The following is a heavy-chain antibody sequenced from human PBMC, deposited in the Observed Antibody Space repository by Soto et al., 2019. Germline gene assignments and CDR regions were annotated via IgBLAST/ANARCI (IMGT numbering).Heavy chain of an antibody. V-gene: IGHV3-33*01. J-gene: IGHJ6*02. CDR1: GFTFSSYG. CDR3: ARDLLHIVVAPSNPPYYYYYGMDV. CDR2: IWYDGSNK. Sequence: PGGSLRLSCAASGFTFSSYGMHWVRQAPGKGLEWVAVIWYDGSNKYYADSVKGRFTISRDNSKNTLYLQMNSLRAEDTAVYYCARDLLHIVVAPSNPPYYYYYGMDVWGQGTTVTVSS. D-gene: IGHD2-21*01.